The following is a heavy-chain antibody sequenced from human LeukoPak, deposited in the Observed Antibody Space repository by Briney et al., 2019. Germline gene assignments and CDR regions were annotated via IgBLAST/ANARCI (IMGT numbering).Heavy chain of an antibody. CDR2: IYYSGST. CDR3: ARVAVVRGLMYFDY. CDR1: GGSVSSGSYY. D-gene: IGHD3-10*01. V-gene: IGHV4-61*01. J-gene: IGHJ4*02. Sequence: PSETLSLTCTVSGGSVSSGSYYWSWIRQPPGKGLEWISYIYYSGSTNYNPSLKSRLTISVDTSKNQFSLKLSSVTAADTAVYYCARVAVVRGLMYFDYWGQGTLVTVSS.